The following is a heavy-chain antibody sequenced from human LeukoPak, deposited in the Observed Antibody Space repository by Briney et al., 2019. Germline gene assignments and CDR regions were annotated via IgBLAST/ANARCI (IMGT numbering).Heavy chain of an antibody. CDR3: ARGSASGTTRHFDY. Sequence: PSETLSLTCTVSGGSISSSSYYWGWIRQPPGKVLEWIGYIYYSGSTSYNPSLKSRVTISVDTSKNQFSLKLSSVTAADTAVYYCARGSASGTTRHFDYWGQGTLVTVSS. CDR2: IYYSGST. D-gene: IGHD1-7*01. CDR1: GGSISSSSYY. V-gene: IGHV4-61*05. J-gene: IGHJ4*02.